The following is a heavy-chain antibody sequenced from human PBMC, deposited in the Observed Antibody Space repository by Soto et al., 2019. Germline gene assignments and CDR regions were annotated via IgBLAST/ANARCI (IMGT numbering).Heavy chain of an antibody. Sequence: EVQLVESGGGLVQPGGSLRLSCAASGFTFSSYSMNWVRQAPGKGLEWVSYISSSSSTIYYADSVKGRFTISRDNAKNSLYLQMNSLRDEDTAVYYCAREARNSIGESYYDFWSGYYTGDYYYGMDVWGQGTTVTVSS. CDR2: ISSSSSTI. V-gene: IGHV3-48*02. D-gene: IGHD3-3*01. CDR1: GFTFSSYS. CDR3: AREARNSIGESYYDFWSGYYTGDYYYGMDV. J-gene: IGHJ6*02.